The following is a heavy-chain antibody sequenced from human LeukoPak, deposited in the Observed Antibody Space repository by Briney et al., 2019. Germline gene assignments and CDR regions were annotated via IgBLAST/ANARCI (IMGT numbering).Heavy chain of an antibody. J-gene: IGHJ5*02. Sequence: GGSLRLSCAASGFTFSSYGMHWVRQAPGKGLEWVAVIWYDGSNKYYADSVKGRFTISRDNAKNSLYLQMNSLRAEDMALYYCAKDSGPMVRGINWFDPWGQGTLVTVSS. CDR1: GFTFSSYG. CDR3: AKDSGPMVRGINWFDP. D-gene: IGHD3-10*01. V-gene: IGHV3-33*03. CDR2: IWYDGSNK.